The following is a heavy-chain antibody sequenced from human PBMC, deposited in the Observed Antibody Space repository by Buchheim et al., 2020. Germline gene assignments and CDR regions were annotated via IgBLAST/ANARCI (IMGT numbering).Heavy chain of an antibody. V-gene: IGHV4-4*02. Sequence: QVQLQESGPGLVKPSGTLSLTCAVSGGSISSSNWWSWVRQPPGKGLEWIGEIYHSGSTNYNPSLKSRVTISVKNSNNQFLLKLSSVTAADTAVYYCARDGQYCSSTSCYYYFDYWGQGTL. J-gene: IGHJ4*02. CDR1: GGSISSSNW. D-gene: IGHD2-2*01. CDR2: IYHSGST. CDR3: ARDGQYCSSTSCYYYFDY.